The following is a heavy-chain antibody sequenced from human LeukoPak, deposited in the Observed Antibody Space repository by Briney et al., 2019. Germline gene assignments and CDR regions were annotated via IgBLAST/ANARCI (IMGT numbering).Heavy chain of an antibody. D-gene: IGHD6-19*01. V-gene: IGHV4-34*01. J-gene: IGHJ3*02. CDR3: ASLGSSVAAAFDI. CDR2: INHSGST. Sequence: SETLSLTCAVYGGSFSGYYWSWIRQPPGKGLEWIGEINHSGSTNYNPSLKSRVTISVDTSKNQVSLMLSSVTAADTAVYYCASLGSSVAAAFDIWGQGTMVTVSS. CDR1: GGSFSGYY.